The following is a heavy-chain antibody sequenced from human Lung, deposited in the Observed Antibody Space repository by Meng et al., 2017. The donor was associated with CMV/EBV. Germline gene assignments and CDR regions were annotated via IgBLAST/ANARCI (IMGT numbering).Heavy chain of an antibody. V-gene: IGHV1-18*01. CDR2: FVNNVDT. CDR1: GYTFASYG. Sequence: QVHWRRSGAEVKKPGASGRVSCEASGYTFASYGISWLRQAPGQGLEWMGWFVNNVDTYSAQKFQGRVTMTTDTHTSTAFMELRSLRSDDTAVYYCARGTPGRSYSDYWGQGTLVTASS. D-gene: IGHD3-10*01. CDR3: ARGTPGRSYSDY. J-gene: IGHJ4*02.